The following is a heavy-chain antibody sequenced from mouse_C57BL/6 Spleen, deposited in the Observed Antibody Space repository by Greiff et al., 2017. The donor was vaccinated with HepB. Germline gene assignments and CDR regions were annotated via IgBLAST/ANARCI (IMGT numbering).Heavy chain of an antibody. CDR3: TREGSLGFAY. J-gene: IGHJ3*01. V-gene: IGHV5-9-1*02. Sequence: DVHLVESGEGLVKPGGSLKLSCAASGFTFSSYAMSWVRQTPEKRLEWVAYISSGGDYIYYADTVKGRFTISRDNARNTLYLQMSSLKSEDTAMNYCTREGSLGFAYWGQGTLVTVSA. D-gene: IGHD6-2*01. CDR1: GFTFSSYA. CDR2: ISSGGDYI.